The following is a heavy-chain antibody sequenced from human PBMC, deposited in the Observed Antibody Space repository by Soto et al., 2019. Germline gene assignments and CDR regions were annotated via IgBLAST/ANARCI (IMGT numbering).Heavy chain of an antibody. CDR2: ISGSGHSS. J-gene: IGHJ3*02. Sequence: GGSLRLPCEASGFTFRSYAMIWVRHAPGKGLAWVSTISGSGHSSYDAACVTGRFTVSRDNSKNMLYLQMDTLGAEDTAVYYCAKLYHYYDSSGYYSDALDIWGQGTLVTVSS. D-gene: IGHD3-22*01. CDR3: AKLYHYYDSSGYYSDALDI. V-gene: IGHV3-23*01. CDR1: GFTFRSYA.